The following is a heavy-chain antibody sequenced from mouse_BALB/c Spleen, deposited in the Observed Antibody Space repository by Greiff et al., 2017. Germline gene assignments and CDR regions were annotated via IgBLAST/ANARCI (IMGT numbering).Heavy chain of an antibody. D-gene: IGHD2-13*01. V-gene: IGHV5-15*02. Sequence: EVQRVESGGGLVQPGGSRKLSCAASGFTFSDYGMAWVRQAPGKGPEWVAFISHLAYSIDYADTVTGRFTISRENAKNTLYLEMSSLRSEDTAMYYCEASGNGDWGFAYWGQGTLVTVSA. CDR2: ISHLAYSI. J-gene: IGHJ3*01. CDR3: EASGNGDWGFAY. CDR1: GFTFSDYG.